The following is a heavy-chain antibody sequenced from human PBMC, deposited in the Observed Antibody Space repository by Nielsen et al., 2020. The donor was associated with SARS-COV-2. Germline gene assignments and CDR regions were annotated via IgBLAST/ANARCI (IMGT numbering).Heavy chain of an antibody. V-gene: IGHV1-69*06. CDR3: ARTEG. J-gene: IGHJ4*02. CDR2: IVPSSDTT. Sequence: SVKVSCKASGGSLNAISWVRQTPGQGLEWMGGIVPSSDTTTYAQKFQGRVTITADKSRRIVYMEMRSLRSDDTGVYYCARTEGWGQGTQVTVS. CDR1: GGSLNA.